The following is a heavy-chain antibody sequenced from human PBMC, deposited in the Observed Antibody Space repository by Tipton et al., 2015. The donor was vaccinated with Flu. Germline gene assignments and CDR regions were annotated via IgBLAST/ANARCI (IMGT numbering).Heavy chain of an antibody. V-gene: IGHV5-51*03. D-gene: IGHD1-26*01. CDR2: IYPSDSAT. Sequence: VQLVQSGGEVKKPGESLKISCKGSGFIFVNWWIGWVRQMPGKGLELMGIIYPSDSATKYSPSYQGQVTISADRSISTAFLQWCSLKASDTAVYCCSRGSGSPGSHYYYGLDVWGQGTSVTVSS. CDR3: SRGSGSPGSHYYYGLDV. CDR1: GFIFVNWW. J-gene: IGHJ6*02.